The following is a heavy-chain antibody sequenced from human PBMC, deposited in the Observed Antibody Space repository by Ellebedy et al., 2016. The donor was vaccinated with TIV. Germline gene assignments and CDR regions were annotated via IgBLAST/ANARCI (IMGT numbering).Heavy chain of an antibody. CDR2: TYYSGST. Sequence: MPSETLSLTCTVSGGSISSYNWSWIRQPPGKGLEWIGYTYYSGSTNYNPSLKSPVTISVDTSKNQFSLKLSSVTAAETAVYYCARQVYQLLGTNTGAFDIWGQGTMVTVSS. CDR3: ARQVYQLLGTNTGAFDI. D-gene: IGHD2-2*01. J-gene: IGHJ3*02. CDR1: GGSISSYN. V-gene: IGHV4-59*08.